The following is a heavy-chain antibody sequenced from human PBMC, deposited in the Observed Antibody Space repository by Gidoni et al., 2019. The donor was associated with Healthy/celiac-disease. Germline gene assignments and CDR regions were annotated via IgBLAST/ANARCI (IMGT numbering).Heavy chain of an antibody. CDR1: GGSISSTY. Sequence: QVQLQESGPGLVKPSETLPLTCTVSGGSISSTYWRWLRQPPGKGLEWVGYIYYSGSTNYNPSLKSRVTISVDTSKNQFSLKLGSVTAADTAVYYCARGNSSSWYWFDPWGQGTLVTVSS. CDR2: IYYSGST. J-gene: IGHJ5*02. V-gene: IGHV4-59*01. CDR3: ARGNSSSWYWFDP. D-gene: IGHD6-13*01.